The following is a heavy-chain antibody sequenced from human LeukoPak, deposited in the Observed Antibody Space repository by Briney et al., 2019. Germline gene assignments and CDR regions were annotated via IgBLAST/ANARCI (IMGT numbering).Heavy chain of an antibody. J-gene: IGHJ5*02. Sequence: ASVKVSCKVSGYTLTELSMHWVRQAPGKGLEWMGGFDPEDGETIYAQKFQGRVTMTEDTSTDTAYMELSSLRSEDTAVYYCATVVGRYYGSGSWSWGQGTLVTVSS. CDR1: GYTLTELS. V-gene: IGHV1-24*01. CDR3: ATVVGRYYGSGSWS. CDR2: FDPEDGET. D-gene: IGHD3-10*01.